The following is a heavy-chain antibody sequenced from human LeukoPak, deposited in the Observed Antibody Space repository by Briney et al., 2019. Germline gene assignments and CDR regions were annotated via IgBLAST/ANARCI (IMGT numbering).Heavy chain of an antibody. J-gene: IGHJ3*02. V-gene: IGHV3-23*01. CDR1: GFTFSSYA. D-gene: IGHD3-16*01. Sequence: GGSLRLSCAGSGFTFSSYAMNWVRQAPGKGLEWVSAISGSGVGTYYADSVKGRFTISRDNSKNTLYLQMNSLRAEDTAVYYCAKDPGGKAFDIWGQGTMVTVSA. CDR2: ISGSGVGT. CDR3: AKDPGGKAFDI.